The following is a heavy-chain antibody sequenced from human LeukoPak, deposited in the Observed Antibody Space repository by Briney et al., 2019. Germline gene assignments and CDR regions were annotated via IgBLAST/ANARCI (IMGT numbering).Heavy chain of an antibody. J-gene: IGHJ4*02. V-gene: IGHV3-48*04. CDR3: ARGAYSSGWAYFDH. Sequence: GGSLRLSCAASGFTFSDYSMNWVRQASGKGLEWVSYISFSVNTKYYGDSVKGRFTISRDNAKNSLYLHMDSLRAEDTAVYYCARGAYSSGWAYFDHWGQGTLVTVSS. CDR2: ISFSVNTK. D-gene: IGHD6-19*01. CDR1: GFTFSDYS.